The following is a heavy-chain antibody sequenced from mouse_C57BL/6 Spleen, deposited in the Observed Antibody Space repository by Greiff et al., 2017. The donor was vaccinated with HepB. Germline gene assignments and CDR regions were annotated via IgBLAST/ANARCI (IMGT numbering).Heavy chain of an antibody. CDR3: ARSLPHWYFDV. D-gene: IGHD5-5*01. V-gene: IGHV1-50*01. Sequence: VQLQHPGAELVKPGASVKLSCKASGYTFTSYWMQWVKQRPGQGLEWIGEIDPSDSYTNYNQKFKGKATLTVDTSSSTAYMQLSSLTSEDSAVYYCARSLPHWYFDVWGTGTTVTVSS. J-gene: IGHJ1*03. CDR2: IDPSDSYT. CDR1: GYTFTSYW.